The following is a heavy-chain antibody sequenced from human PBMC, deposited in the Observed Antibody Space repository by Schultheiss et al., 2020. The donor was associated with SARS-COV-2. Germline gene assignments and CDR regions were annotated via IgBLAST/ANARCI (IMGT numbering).Heavy chain of an antibody. J-gene: IGHJ4*02. CDR2: INHSGST. CDR1: GGSFSGYY. V-gene: IGHV4-34*01. CDR3: ARRGYYDSSGYFGY. Sequence: SQTLSLTCAVYGGSFSGYYWSWIRQPPGKGLEWIGEINHSGSTNYNPSLKSRVTISVDTSKNQFSLKLSSVTAADTAVYYCARRGYYDSSGYFGYWGQGTLVTVSS. D-gene: IGHD3-22*01.